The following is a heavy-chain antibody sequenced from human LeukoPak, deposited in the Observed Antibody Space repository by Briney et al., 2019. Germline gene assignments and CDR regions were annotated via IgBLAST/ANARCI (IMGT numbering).Heavy chain of an antibody. CDR3: AKDRPGIAVAGTFDY. J-gene: IGHJ4*02. V-gene: IGHV3-9*01. Sequence: GGSLRLSCAASGFTFDDYAMHWVRQAPGKGLEWVSGISWNSGSIGYADSVKGRFTISRDNAKNSLYLQMNSLGAEDTALYYCAKDRPGIAVAGTFDYWGQGTLVTVSS. CDR1: GFTFDDYA. CDR2: ISWNSGSI. D-gene: IGHD6-19*01.